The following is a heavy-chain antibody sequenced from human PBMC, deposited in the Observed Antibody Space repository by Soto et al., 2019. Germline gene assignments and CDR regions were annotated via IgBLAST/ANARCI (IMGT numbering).Heavy chain of an antibody. CDR3: ARAVPGSRFDF. D-gene: IGHD6-19*01. V-gene: IGHV3-72*01. CDR2: TRNKANNYTT. J-gene: IGHJ4*02. Sequence: EVKLVESGGGLVQPGGSLRLSCAASGFTFSDHYMDWVRQAPGKGLEWVARTRNKANNYTTEYAASVKGRFTISRDDSKNSLYLHMNSLKTEDTAVYYSARAVPGSRFDFWGQGTLVTVSS. CDR1: GFTFSDHY.